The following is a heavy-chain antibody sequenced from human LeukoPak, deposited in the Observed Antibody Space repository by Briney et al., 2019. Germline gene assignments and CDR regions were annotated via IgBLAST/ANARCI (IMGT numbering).Heavy chain of an antibody. D-gene: IGHD2-2*01. CDR3: ARYPPGIPASLSGG. Sequence: GGSLRHSCRASGFTVSNNDMNWVRQAPGKGLEWVALIYIGGTTNYAASVNGRFTLSTDNSNNTLYLQMTNVRVEDSAVYYCARYPPGIPASLSGGWGQGTLVTVSS. CDR2: IYIGGTT. J-gene: IGHJ4*02. CDR1: GFTVSNND. V-gene: IGHV3-53*01.